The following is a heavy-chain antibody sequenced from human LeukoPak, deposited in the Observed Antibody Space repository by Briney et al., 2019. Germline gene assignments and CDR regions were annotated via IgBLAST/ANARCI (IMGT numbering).Heavy chain of an antibody. CDR2: IYYSGST. D-gene: IGHD6-19*01. J-gene: IGHJ4*02. Sequence: SETLSLTCTVSGGSISSSSYYWGWIRQPPGKGLEWIGSIYYSGSTYYNPSLKSRVTISVDTSKNQFSLKLSSVTAADTAVYYCARDGSSGWYGYWGQGTLVTVSS. CDR1: GGSISSSSYY. CDR3: ARDGSSGWYGY. V-gene: IGHV4-39*07.